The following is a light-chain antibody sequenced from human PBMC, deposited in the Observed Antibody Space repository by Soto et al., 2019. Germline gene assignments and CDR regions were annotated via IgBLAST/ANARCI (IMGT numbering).Light chain of an antibody. CDR2: AAS. J-gene: IGKJ4*01. V-gene: IGKV1-6*01. CDR3: QQYNSYSPLT. CDR1: QGIRND. Sequence: AIQMTQSPPSLSASVGDRVTITCRASQGIRNDLGWYQQKPGKAPKLLIYAASSLQSGVPSRFSGSGSGTDFTLTISSLQPEDFATYYCQQYNSYSPLTFGGGTKVDIK.